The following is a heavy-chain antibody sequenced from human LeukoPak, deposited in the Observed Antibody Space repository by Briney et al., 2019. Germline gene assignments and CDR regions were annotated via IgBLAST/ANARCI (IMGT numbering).Heavy chain of an antibody. CDR3: ARGEDTAMVTGGYNWFDP. V-gene: IGHV4-34*01. J-gene: IGHJ5*02. D-gene: IGHD5-18*01. Sequence: PSETLSLTCAVYGGSFSGYYWSWIRQPPGKGLEWIGEINHSGSTNYNPSLKSRVTISVDTSKNQFSLKLSSVTAADTAVYYCARGEDTAMVTGGYNWFDPWGQGTLVTVSS. CDR2: INHSGST. CDR1: GGSFSGYY.